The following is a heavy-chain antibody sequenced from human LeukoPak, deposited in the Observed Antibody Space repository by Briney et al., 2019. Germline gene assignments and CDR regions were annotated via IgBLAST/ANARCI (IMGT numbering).Heavy chain of an antibody. CDR2: ISAYNGNT. CDR1: GYTFTSYG. V-gene: IGHV1-18*03. CDR3: ARSRITMVRGVIPNWFDP. Sequence: ASVKVSCKASGYTFTSYGISWVRQAPGQGLEWMGWISAYNGNTNYAQKLQGRVTMTTDTSASTAYMELSSLRSEDMAVYYCARSRITMVRGVIPNWFDPWGQGTLVTVSS. D-gene: IGHD3-10*01. J-gene: IGHJ5*02.